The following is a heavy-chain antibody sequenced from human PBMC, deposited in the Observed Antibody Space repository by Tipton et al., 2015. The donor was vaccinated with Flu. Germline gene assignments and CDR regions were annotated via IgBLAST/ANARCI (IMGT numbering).Heavy chain of an antibody. CDR1: GETFSGYY. D-gene: IGHD3-10*01. CDR2: INHTGTT. V-gene: IGHV4-34*01. CDR3: VRGSSMFRPRGFFHFDS. J-gene: IGHJ4*02. Sequence: TLSLTCAVFGETFSGYYWTWIRQPPGKGLEWIGEINHTGTTKYHPSPRSRVTISIDKSNNQISLEMTSVTAADTAIYYCVRGSSMFRPRGFFHFDSWGQGVLVTVSS.